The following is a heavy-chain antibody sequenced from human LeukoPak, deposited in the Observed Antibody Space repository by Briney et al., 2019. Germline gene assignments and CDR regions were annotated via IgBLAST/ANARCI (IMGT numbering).Heavy chain of an antibody. D-gene: IGHD2-2*01. CDR3: ARGDCSSTSCQTTFDY. Sequence: GGSLRLSCAASGFTFSTCTMNWVRQAPGKGLEWVSSISSSSSYIYYADSVKGRFTISRDNAKNSLYLQMNSLRAEDTAVYYCARGDCSSTSCQTTFDYWGQGTLVTVSS. CDR2: ISSSSSYI. V-gene: IGHV3-21*01. J-gene: IGHJ4*02. CDR1: GFTFSTCT.